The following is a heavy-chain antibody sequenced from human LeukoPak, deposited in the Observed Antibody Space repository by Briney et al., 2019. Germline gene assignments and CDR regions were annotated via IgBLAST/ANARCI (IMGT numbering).Heavy chain of an antibody. CDR2: ISYDGSNK. CDR1: GFTFSSYA. V-gene: IGHV3-30-3*01. Sequence: GGSLRLSCAASGFTFSSYAMHWVRQAPGKGLEWVAVISYDGSNKYYADSVKGRFTISRDNSKNTLYLQMNSLRAEDTAVYYCARDPRNVGLAPWGQGTLVTVSS. J-gene: IGHJ5*02. CDR3: ARDPRNVGLAP. D-gene: IGHD2-15*01.